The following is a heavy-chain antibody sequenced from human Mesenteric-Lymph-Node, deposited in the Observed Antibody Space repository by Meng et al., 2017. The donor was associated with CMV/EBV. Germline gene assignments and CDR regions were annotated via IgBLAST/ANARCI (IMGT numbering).Heavy chain of an antibody. D-gene: IGHD6-13*01. V-gene: IGHV3-21*01. CDR3: ARVSLAAAGTFWFDP. Sequence: EVRLVESGGGLVKPGGSLRLSCAASGFTFSSYSMNWVRQAPGKGLEWVSSISSSSSYIYYADSVKGRFTFSRDNAKNSLYLQMNSLRAEDTAVYYCARVSLAAAGTFWFDPWGQGTLFTVSS. CDR2: ISSSSSYI. CDR1: GFTFSSYS. J-gene: IGHJ5*02.